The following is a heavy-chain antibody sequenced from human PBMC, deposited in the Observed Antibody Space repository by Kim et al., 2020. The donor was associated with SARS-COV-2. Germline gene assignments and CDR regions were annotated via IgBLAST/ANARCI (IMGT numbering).Heavy chain of an antibody. Sequence: SETLSLTCTVSGGSISSSSYYWGWIRQPPGKGLEWIGSIYYSGSTYYNPSLKSRVTISVDTSKNQFSLKLSSVTAADTAVYYCARVDTAMDKHFDYWGQGTLVTVSS. CDR3: ARVDTAMDKHFDY. CDR1: GGSISSSSYY. D-gene: IGHD5-18*01. V-gene: IGHV4-39*07. J-gene: IGHJ4*02. CDR2: IYYSGST.